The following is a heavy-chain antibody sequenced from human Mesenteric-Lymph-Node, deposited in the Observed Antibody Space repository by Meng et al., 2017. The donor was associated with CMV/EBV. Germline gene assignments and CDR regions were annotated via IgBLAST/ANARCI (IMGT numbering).Heavy chain of an antibody. J-gene: IGHJ4*02. Sequence: GDSISRITYYWGWIRQPPGKGLEWIGSIFYTGSTYYNPSLTSRVTISVDTSKNQFSLKLSSVTAADTAVYYCAPYYYGSGTYYYFDYWGQGTLVTVSS. V-gene: IGHV4-39*01. D-gene: IGHD3-10*01. CDR3: APYYYGSGTYYYFDY. CDR2: IFYTGST. CDR1: GDSISRITYY.